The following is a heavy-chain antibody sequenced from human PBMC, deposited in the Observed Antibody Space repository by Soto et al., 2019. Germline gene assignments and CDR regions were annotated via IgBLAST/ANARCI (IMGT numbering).Heavy chain of an antibody. CDR2: IINTGDST. Sequence: EVQLLEAGGGLVQPGGSLRLSCAASGFTFDNYAMTWVRQAPGKGLEWVSTIINTGDSTYYADSVKGRFTVSRDNSENTLYLQMNGLRAADTAVYYCAKVMSTARALISPPEHWGQGTLVTVSS. V-gene: IGHV3-23*01. D-gene: IGHD3-16*01. CDR1: GFTFDNYA. J-gene: IGHJ4*02. CDR3: AKVMSTARALISPPEH.